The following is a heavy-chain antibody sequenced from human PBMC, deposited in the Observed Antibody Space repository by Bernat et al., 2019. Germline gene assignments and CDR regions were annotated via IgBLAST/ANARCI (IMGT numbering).Heavy chain of an antibody. CDR1: GFTFSAYW. J-gene: IGHJ6*02. Sequence: EVQLVESGGGLVQPGGSLRLSCAASGFTFSAYWMSWVRQAPGMGREWVANIKEDGSEIYYVDSVKGRFTISRDNAENSLHLQMNSLRAEDTAIYYCAREGMMYGIGYGLDVWGQGTTVTVSS. CDR2: IKEDGSEI. D-gene: IGHD2-8*01. V-gene: IGHV3-7*03. CDR3: AREGMMYGIGYGLDV.